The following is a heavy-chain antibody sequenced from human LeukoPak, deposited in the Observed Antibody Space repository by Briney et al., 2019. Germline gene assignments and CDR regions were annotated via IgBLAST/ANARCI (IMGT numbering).Heavy chain of an antibody. D-gene: IGHD3-10*01. V-gene: IGHV3-30*02. CDR1: GFTFSRYA. CDR2: IRYDGTGK. Sequence: GGSVRLSCAASGFTFSRYAMHWVRQAPGKGLEWVASIRYDGTGKYYQDSVKGRFTISRDNSKSTLYLQMNSLRADDAALYYCASYYASGLFDYWGQGTLVTVSS. CDR3: ASYYASGLFDY. J-gene: IGHJ4*02.